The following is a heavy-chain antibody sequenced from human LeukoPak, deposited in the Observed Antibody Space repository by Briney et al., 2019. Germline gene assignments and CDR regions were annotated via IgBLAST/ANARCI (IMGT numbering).Heavy chain of an antibody. CDR1: GFTFSTYG. D-gene: IGHD3-16*02. J-gene: IGHJ6*02. CDR3: AKSFFNMDV. CDR2: ISHDGSKK. Sequence: PGGSLRLSCAGSGFTFSTYGMHWVRQAPGKGLEWVAVISHDGSKKDYADSVKGRFTISRDDSKNTLFLQMNSLRAEDTAVYYCAKSFFNMDVWGQGTTVTVSS. V-gene: IGHV3-30*18.